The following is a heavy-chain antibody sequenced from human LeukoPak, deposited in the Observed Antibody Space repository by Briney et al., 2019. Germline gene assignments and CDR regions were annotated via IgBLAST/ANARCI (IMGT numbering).Heavy chain of an antibody. J-gene: IGHJ5*02. CDR1: GGSISSSSYY. V-gene: IGHV4-39*01. CDR3: ARHPPHSGYGLNWFDP. D-gene: IGHD5-12*01. CDR2: IYYSGST. Sequence: SETLSLTCTVSGGSISSSSYYWGWIRQPPGKGLEWIGSIYYSGSTYYNPSLKSRVTISVDTSKNQFSLKLSSVTAADTAVYYCARHPPHSGYGLNWFDPWGQGTLATVSS.